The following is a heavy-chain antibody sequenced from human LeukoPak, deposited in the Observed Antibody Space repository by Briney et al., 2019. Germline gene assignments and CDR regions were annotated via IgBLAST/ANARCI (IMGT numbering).Heavy chain of an antibody. J-gene: IGHJ6*03. CDR3: AKEGLLWFGEWGYMDV. V-gene: IGHV3-23*01. D-gene: IGHD3-10*01. Sequence: GGSLRLSCAASGFTFSSYAMSWVRQAPGKGLEWVSAISGSGGSTYYADSVKGRFTISRDNSKNTLYLQMNSLRAEDTAVYYCAKEGLLWFGEWGYMDVWGKGTTVTISS. CDR1: GFTFSSYA. CDR2: ISGSGGST.